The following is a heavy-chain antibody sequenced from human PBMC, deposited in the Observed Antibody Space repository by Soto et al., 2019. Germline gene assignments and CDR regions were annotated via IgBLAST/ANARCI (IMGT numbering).Heavy chain of an antibody. J-gene: IGHJ4*02. V-gene: IGHV4-59*01. CDR1: GGSIGNYF. CDR3: ARDSRVFDS. Sequence: QVQLQESGPGLVKPSETLSLTCTISGGSIGNYFCSWIRQSPGKGLEWIGYVYSGGGTSYNPSLKSRVTMSVDTSKNQFSLRLSSVTAADTAVYYCARDSRVFDSWGQGTLVTVSS. CDR2: VYSGGGT.